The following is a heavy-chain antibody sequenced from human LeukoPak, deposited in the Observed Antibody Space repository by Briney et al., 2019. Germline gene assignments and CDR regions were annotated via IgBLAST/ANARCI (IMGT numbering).Heavy chain of an antibody. CDR3: ASVLAAFDI. D-gene: IGHD6-6*01. Sequence: GGSLRLSCAASGFTFSSYGMHWVRQAPGKGLEWVAVISYDGSDKKYADSVKGRFTISRDKSKNTLYLQMDSLRAEDTAVYYCASVLAAFDIWGQGTMVTVSS. CDR2: ISYDGSDK. CDR1: GFTFSSYG. V-gene: IGHV3-30*03. J-gene: IGHJ3*02.